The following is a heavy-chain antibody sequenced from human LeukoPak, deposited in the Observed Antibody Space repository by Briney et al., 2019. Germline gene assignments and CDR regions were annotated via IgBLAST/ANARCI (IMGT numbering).Heavy chain of an antibody. V-gene: IGHV3-23*01. J-gene: IGHJ4*02. CDR3: ARRISDSNSWYIDF. D-gene: IGHD6-13*01. CDR1: GFTFSSYA. CDR2: ISSSGGKT. Sequence: PGGSLRLSCAASGFTFSSYAMTWVRQAPGKGLEWVSAISSSGGKTYYADSVKGRFTISRDNSKNTLYLQMYSLRADDTAIYYCARRISDSNSWYIDFWGQGTLVTVSS.